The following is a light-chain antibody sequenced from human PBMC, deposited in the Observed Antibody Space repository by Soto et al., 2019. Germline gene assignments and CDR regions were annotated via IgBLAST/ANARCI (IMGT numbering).Light chain of an antibody. Sequence: ESVLTQSPATLSLSPWERATLSCRASQSVSSYLAWYQQKPGQAPRLLIYDASNRATGIPARFSGSVSGTDGTLTISSLEHEDGSVYYCQQRSNWTLTFGGGTKVDNK. CDR2: DAS. J-gene: IGKJ4*01. CDR1: QSVSSY. V-gene: IGKV3-11*01. CDR3: QQRSNWTLT.